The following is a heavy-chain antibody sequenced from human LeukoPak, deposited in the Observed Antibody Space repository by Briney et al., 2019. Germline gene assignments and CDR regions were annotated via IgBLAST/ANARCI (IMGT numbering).Heavy chain of an antibody. J-gene: IGHJ4*02. D-gene: IGHD6-6*01. V-gene: IGHV1-2*02. CDR2: INPNSGGT. CDR3: ARDPRQSYSSSSEYYFDY. CDR1: GYTFTGYY. Sequence: GASVKVSCKASGYTFTGYYMHWVRQAPGQGLEWMGWINPNSGGTNYAQKFQGRVTMTRDTSISTAYMELSRLRSDDTAVYYCARDPRQSYSSSSEYYFDYWGQGTLVTVSS.